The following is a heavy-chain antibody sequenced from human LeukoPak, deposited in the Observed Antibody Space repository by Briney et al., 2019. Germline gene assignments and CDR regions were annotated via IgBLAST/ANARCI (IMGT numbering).Heavy chain of an antibody. V-gene: IGHV3-23*01. Sequence: GGSLRLSCAASGFNFNNYHMTWVRQAPGEGLEWVSIITFSGDTTYYADSVKGRFTISRDNSKNTLYLQMNSLRAEDTAVYYCARYDSTWDNFDYWGQGTLVTVSS. CDR1: GFNFNNYH. D-gene: IGHD3-22*01. J-gene: IGHJ4*02. CDR2: ITFSGDTT. CDR3: ARYDSTWDNFDY.